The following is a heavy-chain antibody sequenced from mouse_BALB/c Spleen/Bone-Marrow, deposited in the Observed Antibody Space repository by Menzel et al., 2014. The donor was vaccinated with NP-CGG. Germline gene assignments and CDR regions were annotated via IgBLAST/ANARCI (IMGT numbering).Heavy chain of an antibody. J-gene: IGHJ2*01. CDR2: VNTNGGNT. CDR3: ARGLDY. CDR1: GFTFSSYG. Sequence: DVMLVESGGGLVQPGGSLKLSCAASGFTFSSYGMSWVRQNPDKRLEMVATVNTNGGNTYYPDSVKGRFTISRDNAKNTLYLQMSSLKSEDTAMYYCARGLDYWGQGTTLTVSS. V-gene: IGHV5-6-3*01.